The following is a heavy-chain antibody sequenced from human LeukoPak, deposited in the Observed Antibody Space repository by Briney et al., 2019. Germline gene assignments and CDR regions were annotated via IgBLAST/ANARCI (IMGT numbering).Heavy chain of an antibody. D-gene: IGHD2-2*01. CDR2: IYTSGST. CDR1: GGSISSGSYY. Sequence: SQTLSLTCTVSGGSISSGSYYWSWIRQPAGKGLEWIGRIYTSGSTTYNPSLKSRVTISVDTSKNQFSLKLSSVSAADTAVYYCARLCPGYCSSTSANDFDYWGQGTLVTVSS. J-gene: IGHJ4*02. CDR3: ARLCPGYCSSTSANDFDY. V-gene: IGHV4-61*02.